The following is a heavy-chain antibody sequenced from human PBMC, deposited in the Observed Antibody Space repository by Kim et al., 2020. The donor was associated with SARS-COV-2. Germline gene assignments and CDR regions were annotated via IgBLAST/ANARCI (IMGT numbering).Heavy chain of an antibody. D-gene: IGHD3-3*01. CDR3: AIPDIWSGYCYYYYGMDV. CDR1: GGTFSSYA. V-gene: IGHV1-69*04. Sequence: SVKVSCKASGGTFSSYAISWVRQAPGQGLEWMGRIIPILGIANYAQKFQGRVTITADKSTSTAYMELSSLKSEDTAVYYCAIPDIWSGYCYYYYGMDVW. CDR2: IIPILGIA. J-gene: IGHJ6*01.